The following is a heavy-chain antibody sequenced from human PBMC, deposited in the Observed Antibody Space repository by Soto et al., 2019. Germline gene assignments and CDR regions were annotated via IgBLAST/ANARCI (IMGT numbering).Heavy chain of an antibody. CDR2: INEDSSYI. CDR1: GFDFSSYS. D-gene: IGHD3-3*01. Sequence: EVQLVESRGGLVKPGGSLRLSCAASGFDFSSYSMNWVRHAPGKGLEWVSSINEDSSYIYYALSLRGRFTISRDNAKESLYLQMNSLRAEDTAVYYCVRDFGWYFRSGYMDVWGDGATVTVSS. CDR3: VRDFGWYFRSGYMDV. J-gene: IGHJ6*03. V-gene: IGHV3-21*02.